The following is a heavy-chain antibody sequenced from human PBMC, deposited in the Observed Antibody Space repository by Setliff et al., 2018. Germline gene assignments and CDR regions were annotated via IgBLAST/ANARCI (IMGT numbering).Heavy chain of an antibody. CDR1: GYTFISYD. V-gene: IGHV1-3*01. CDR3: ARGRLQFLGWLFLDY. CDR2: INGGNGNT. J-gene: IGHJ4*02. D-gene: IGHD3-3*01. Sequence: ASVKVSCKAPGYTFISYDISWVRQAPGQGLEWMGWINGGNGNTKYSPKFQDRVIITRDTSASTAYMELSSLRSEDTAVYYCARGRLQFLGWLFLDYWGQGTLVTVS.